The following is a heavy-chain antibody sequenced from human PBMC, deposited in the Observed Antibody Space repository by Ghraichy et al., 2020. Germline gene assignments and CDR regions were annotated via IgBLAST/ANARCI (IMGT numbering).Heavy chain of an antibody. CDR2: ISGSGGST. V-gene: IGHV3-23*01. J-gene: IGHJ6*02. CDR1: GFTFSSYA. CDR3: AKGGVDYDFWSGYYSYYYYYGMDV. Sequence: GESQNISCAASGFTFSSYAMSWVRQAPGKGLEWVSAISGSGGSTYYADSVKGRFTISRDNSKNTLYLQMNSLRAEDTAVYYCAKGGVDYDFWSGYYSYYYYYGMDVWGQGTTVTVSS. D-gene: IGHD3-3*01.